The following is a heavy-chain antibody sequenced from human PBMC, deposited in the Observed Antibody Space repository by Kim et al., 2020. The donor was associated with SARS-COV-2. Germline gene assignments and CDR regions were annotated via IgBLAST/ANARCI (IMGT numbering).Heavy chain of an antibody. CDR2: IDPSDSYT. CDR1: GYSFTSYW. Sequence: GESLKISCKGSGYSFTSYWISWVRQMPGKGLEWMGRIDPSDSYTNYSPSFQGHVTISADKSISTAYLQWSSLKASDTAMYYCARHEITMVRGEIGWFDPWGQGTLVTVSS. D-gene: IGHD3-10*01. CDR3: ARHEITMVRGEIGWFDP. V-gene: IGHV5-10-1*01. J-gene: IGHJ5*02.